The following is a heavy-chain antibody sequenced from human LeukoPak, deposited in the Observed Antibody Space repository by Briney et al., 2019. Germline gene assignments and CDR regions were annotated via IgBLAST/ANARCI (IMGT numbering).Heavy chain of an antibody. D-gene: IGHD6-6*01. CDR3: ARDQFSGVAARSGATYNWFDP. CDR2: TYYRYKWYN. V-gene: IGHV6-1*01. Sequence: QTLSLTCAICGDSVSSNSAAWNWITQSPSRGLEWLGRTYYRYKWYNDYAVSVKSRITTNPDTSKNQFSLQLNSVTPEDTAVYYCARDQFSGVAARSGATYNWFDPWGQGTLVTVSS. CDR1: GDSVSSNSAA. J-gene: IGHJ5*02.